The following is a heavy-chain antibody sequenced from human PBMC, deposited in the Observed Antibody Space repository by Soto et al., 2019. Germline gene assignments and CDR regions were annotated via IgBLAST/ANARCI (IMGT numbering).Heavy chain of an antibody. V-gene: IGHV3-64*01. CDR3: ARDRGYSSGHPAGV. D-gene: IGHD6-19*01. Sequence: EVQLVESGGGLVQPGGSLRLSCAASGFTFRTYAMHWVRQAPGKGLEYVSAISSNGGSTYYGNSVKGRFTISRDNSKNTLYLQMGSLRADDMAVYYCARDRGYSSGHPAGVWGQGTTVTVSS. J-gene: IGHJ6*02. CDR1: GFTFRTYA. CDR2: ISSNGGST.